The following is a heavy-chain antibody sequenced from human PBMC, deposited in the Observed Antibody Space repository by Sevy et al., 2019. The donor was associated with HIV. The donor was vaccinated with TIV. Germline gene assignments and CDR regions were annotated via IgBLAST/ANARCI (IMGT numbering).Heavy chain of an antibody. D-gene: IGHD6-6*01. CDR3: IKDNKSRSRSSFDH. CDR2: ILSDGSNK. V-gene: IGHV3-33*06. J-gene: IGHJ5*02. CDR1: GFTFSDYG. Sequence: GGSLRLSCAASGFTFSDYGMHWVRQAPGKGLEWVAVILSDGSNKYYGDSVKGRFTISRDSSKNSLFLQMNSLRVDDTAVYYCIKDNKSRSRSSFDHWGRGTLVTVSS.